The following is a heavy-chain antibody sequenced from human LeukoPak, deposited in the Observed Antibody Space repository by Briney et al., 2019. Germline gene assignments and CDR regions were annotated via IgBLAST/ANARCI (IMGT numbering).Heavy chain of an antibody. D-gene: IGHD5-24*01. CDR1: GFTFSSYW. CDR2: TYSGGST. V-gene: IGHV3-66*01. CDR3: ARGWVFDY. J-gene: IGHJ4*02. Sequence: GGSLRLSCAASGFTFSSYWMSWVRQAPGKGLEWVSVTYSGGSTYYADSVKGRFTISRDNSKNTLYLQMNSLRAEDTAVYYCARGWVFDYWGQGTLVTVSS.